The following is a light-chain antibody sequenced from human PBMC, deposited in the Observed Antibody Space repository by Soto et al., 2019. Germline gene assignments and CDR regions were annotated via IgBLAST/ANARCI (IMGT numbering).Light chain of an antibody. Sequence: DIQMTQSPSSLSASVGDRVTITCRASQSISTYLNWYQQKPGKAPNLLIYAAYTLQSGVPSRFSGRGSGTDFTLTISSLQPEDFATYSCQQSYSSPRTFGQGTKVES. CDR1: QSISTY. CDR2: AAY. CDR3: QQSYSSPRT. V-gene: IGKV1-39*01. J-gene: IGKJ1*01.